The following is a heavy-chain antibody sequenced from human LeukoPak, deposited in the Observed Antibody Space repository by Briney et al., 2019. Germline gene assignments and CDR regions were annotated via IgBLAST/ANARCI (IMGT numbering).Heavy chain of an antibody. V-gene: IGHV3-7*01. CDR2: IRPDGSDQ. CDR1: GFTFDDFW. J-gene: IGHJ5*02. D-gene: IGHD1-14*01. Sequence: PGGSLRLSCAASGFTFDDFWMSWVRQSPGKGLEWVANIRPDGSDQYYVDSVKGRFTISRDNAKNSLFLQMISLRADDTAVYYCARNRRGDPWGQGTLVTVSS. CDR3: ARNRRGDP.